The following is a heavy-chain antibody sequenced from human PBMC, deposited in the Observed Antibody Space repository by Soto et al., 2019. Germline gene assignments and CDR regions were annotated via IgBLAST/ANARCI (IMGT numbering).Heavy chain of an antibody. Sequence: QVQLVQSGAEVKKPGASVKVSCTASGYTFTSYYMHWVRQAPGQGLEWMGIINPSGGSTTYAQNFQGRVTMNRHTATSTVYMGLSSLRSEDTAVYDCAGADSGASAGGSWGQGTLVTVSS. D-gene: IGHD6-6*01. J-gene: IGHJ5*02. V-gene: IGHV1-46*01. CDR1: GYTFTSYY. CDR2: INPSGGST. CDR3: AGADSGASAGGS.